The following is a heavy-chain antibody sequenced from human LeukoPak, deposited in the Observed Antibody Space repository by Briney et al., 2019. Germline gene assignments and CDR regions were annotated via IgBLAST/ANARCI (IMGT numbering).Heavy chain of an antibody. Sequence: SETLSLTCAVYGGSFSGYYWSWIRQPPGKGLEWIGEINHSGSTNYNPSLRSRVTISVDTSKNQFSLKLSSVTAADTAVYYCARGRGTSCFRFWGQGTLVTVSS. CDR3: ARGRGTSCFRF. J-gene: IGHJ4*02. D-gene: IGHD2-2*01. V-gene: IGHV4-34*01. CDR1: GGSFSGYY. CDR2: INHSGST.